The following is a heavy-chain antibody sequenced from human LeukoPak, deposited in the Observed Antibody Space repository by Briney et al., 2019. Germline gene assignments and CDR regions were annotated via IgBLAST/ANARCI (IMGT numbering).Heavy chain of an antibody. V-gene: IGHV1-2*02. D-gene: IGHD3-10*01. CDR3: ACITMVRGVIPDY. CDR2: INPNSGGT. CDR1: GYTFTGYY. Sequence: GASVKVSCKASGYTFTGYYMHWVRQAPGQGLGWMGWINPNSGGTNYAQKFQGRVTMTRDTSISTAYMELSRLRSDDTAVYYCACITMVRGVIPDYWGQGTLVTVSS. J-gene: IGHJ4*02.